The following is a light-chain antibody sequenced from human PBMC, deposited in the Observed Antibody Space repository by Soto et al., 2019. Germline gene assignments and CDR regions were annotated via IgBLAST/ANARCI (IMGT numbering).Light chain of an antibody. CDR1: QSVSSSY. CDR3: QKYGSSPQT. Sequence: IVLTQSPGTLSLSPGERATLSCRASQSVSSSYLAWYQQKSGQAPRLLIYGASSRATGIPDRFSGSGSGTDFTLTISRLEPEDFAVYYCQKYGSSPQTFGQGTKVDI. V-gene: IGKV3-20*01. J-gene: IGKJ1*01. CDR2: GAS.